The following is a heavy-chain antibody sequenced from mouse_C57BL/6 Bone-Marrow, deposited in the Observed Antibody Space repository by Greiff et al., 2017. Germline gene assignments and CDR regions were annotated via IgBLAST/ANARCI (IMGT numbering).Heavy chain of an antibody. CDR1: GYAFTNYL. V-gene: IGHV1-54*01. CDR2: INPGSGGT. Sequence: VQLQQSGAELVRPGTSVKVSCKASGYAFTNYLIEWVKQRPGQGLEWIGVINPGSGGTNYNEKFKGKATLTAAKSSSTAYMQLRRLTSEDSAVYFCAKSKNWDSWFAYWGQGTLVTVSA. CDR3: AKSKNWDSWFAY. D-gene: IGHD4-1*01. J-gene: IGHJ3*01.